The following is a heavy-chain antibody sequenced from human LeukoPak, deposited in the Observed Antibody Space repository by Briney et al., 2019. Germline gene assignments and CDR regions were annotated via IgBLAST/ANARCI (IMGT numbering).Heavy chain of an antibody. Sequence: GGSLRLSCAASGFTFSTYWMHWVRQGPRKGLVWVSRIDSDGSTAIYADSVKGRFTISRDNAKNTLYLQMDSLRAEDTAVYYCARGGGDHAFDVWGQGTMVTVSS. D-gene: IGHD2-21*02. CDR1: GFTFSTYW. J-gene: IGHJ3*01. V-gene: IGHV3-74*01. CDR2: IDSDGSTA. CDR3: ARGGGDHAFDV.